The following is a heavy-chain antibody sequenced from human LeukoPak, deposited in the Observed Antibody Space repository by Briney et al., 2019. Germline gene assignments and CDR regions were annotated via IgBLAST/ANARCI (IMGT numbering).Heavy chain of an antibody. CDR1: GFTFSTYA. CDR2: ISGSGGST. D-gene: IGHD1-26*01. V-gene: IGHV3-23*01. CDR3: ARALIVGATGEYYLDY. J-gene: IGHJ4*02. Sequence: PGGSLRLSCAASGFTFSTYAMSWVRQAPGKGLEWVSAISGSGGSTYYADSVKGRFTISRDNAKNSLYLQMDSLRAEDTAVYYCARALIVGATGEYYLDYWGQGTLVTVSS.